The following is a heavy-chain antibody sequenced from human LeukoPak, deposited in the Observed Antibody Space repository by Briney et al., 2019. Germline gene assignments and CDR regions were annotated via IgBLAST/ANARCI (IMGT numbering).Heavy chain of an antibody. CDR1: GFTFDDYG. J-gene: IGHJ4*02. CDR3: AREVTSPCSGGSCCSSLRGYFDY. CDR2: INWNGGST. V-gene: IGHV3-20*04. D-gene: IGHD2-15*01. Sequence: GGSLRLSCAASGFTFDDYGMSWVRQAPGKGLEWVSGINWNGGSTGYADSVKGRFTISRDNAKNSLYLQMNSLRAEDTALYYCAREVTSPCSGGSCCSSLRGYFDYWGQGTLVTVSS.